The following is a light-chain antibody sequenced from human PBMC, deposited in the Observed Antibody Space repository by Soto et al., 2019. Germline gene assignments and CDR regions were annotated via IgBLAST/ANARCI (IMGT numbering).Light chain of an antibody. J-gene: IGKJ1*01. Sequence: EIVLTQSPGTLSLSPGERATLSCTDSQSVISNYLAWYQQRSGQAPRLLIYGASSRAAGIPDRFSGSGSGTDFTLTISRLQPEDFAVYYCQQYGGSPRTFGQGTKVEIK. CDR1: QSVISNY. CDR2: GAS. CDR3: QQYGGSPRT. V-gene: IGKV3-20*01.